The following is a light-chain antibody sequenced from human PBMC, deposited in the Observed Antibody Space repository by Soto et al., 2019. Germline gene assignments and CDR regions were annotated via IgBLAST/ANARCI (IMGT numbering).Light chain of an antibody. CDR1: SGHRSYI. J-gene: IGLJ2*01. V-gene: IGLV4-60*03. CDR3: ETWDSNIRV. CDR2: LEGSGSY. Sequence: QPVLTQSSSASASLGSSVKLTCTLSSGHRSYIIAWHQQQPGKAPRYLMKLEGSGSYNKGSGVPDRFSGSSSGADRYLTMSNLQSEDEADYYWETWDSNIRVVGGGTKLTVL.